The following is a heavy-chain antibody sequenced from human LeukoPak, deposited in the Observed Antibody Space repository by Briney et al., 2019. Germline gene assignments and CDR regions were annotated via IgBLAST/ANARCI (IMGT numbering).Heavy chain of an antibody. J-gene: IGHJ5*02. CDR1: GGSFSGYY. CDR3: ARASSIEATNWFDP. CDR2: INHSGST. D-gene: IGHD6-6*01. Sequence: SETLSLTCAVYGGSFSGYYWSWIRQPPGKGLEWIGEINHSGSTNYNPSLKSRVTISVDTSKNQFSLKLSSVTAADTAVYYCARASSIEATNWFDPWGQGTLVTVSS. V-gene: IGHV4-34*01.